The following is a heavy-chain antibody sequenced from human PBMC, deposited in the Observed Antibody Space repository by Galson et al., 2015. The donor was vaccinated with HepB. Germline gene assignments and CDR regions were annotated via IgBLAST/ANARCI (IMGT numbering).Heavy chain of an antibody. Sequence: SVKVSCKASGYSFISYGITWVRQAPGQRLEWMGWINAGNGKTKYSQNFQGRVTIIRDTSASTAYMELSSLRSEDTAVYYCARDRASMAYFYGLDVWGQGTTVTVSS. D-gene: IGHD2/OR15-2a*01. CDR3: ARDRASMAYFYGLDV. J-gene: IGHJ6*02. V-gene: IGHV1-3*01. CDR2: INAGNGKT. CDR1: GYSFISYG.